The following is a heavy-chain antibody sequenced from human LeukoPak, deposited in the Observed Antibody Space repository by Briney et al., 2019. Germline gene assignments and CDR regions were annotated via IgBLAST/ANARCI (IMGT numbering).Heavy chain of an antibody. CDR1: GGSISSYY. Sequence: PSETLSLTCTVSGGSISSYYWSWIRQPAGKGLEWIGRIYTSGSTNYNPSLKSRVTMSVDTSKNQFSLKLSSVTAADTAVYYCARDGGYRSSTSCLNWFDPWDQGTLVTVSS. V-gene: IGHV4-4*07. CDR3: ARDGGYRSSTSCLNWFDP. CDR2: IYTSGST. J-gene: IGHJ5*02. D-gene: IGHD2-2*01.